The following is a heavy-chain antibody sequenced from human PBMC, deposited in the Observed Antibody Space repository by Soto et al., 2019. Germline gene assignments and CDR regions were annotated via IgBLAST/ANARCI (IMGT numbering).Heavy chain of an antibody. CDR1: GYTFSAYY. D-gene: IGHD3-16*01. CDR3: ARAEEDYAPSHGYLYYFAC. Sequence: QVQLVQSGAEVKKSGASVKVSCKASGYTFSAYYIHWVRQAPGQGLEWMGWINPTSGGTNCAQKFQGWVTMTTDTPISTAYMEVSRLRSDDTAVYYCARAEEDYAPSHGYLYYFACWGQGTLVTVSS. CDR2: INPTSGGT. V-gene: IGHV1-2*04. J-gene: IGHJ4*02.